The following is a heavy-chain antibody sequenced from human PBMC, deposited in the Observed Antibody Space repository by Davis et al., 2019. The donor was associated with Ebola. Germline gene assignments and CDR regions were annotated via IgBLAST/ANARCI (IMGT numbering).Heavy chain of an antibody. CDR3: SRDVQFEFYDY. D-gene: IGHD3-10*01. J-gene: IGHJ4*02. V-gene: IGHV3-23*01. Sequence: GESLKISCAASGFTFNTHSMTWVRQAPGKGLEWVSGISGTGGNTHFADSVKGRFTISRDNAQNTLYLQMNSLTAEDTAVYYCSRDVQFEFYDYWGQGTLVTVSS. CDR2: ISGTGGNT. CDR1: GFTFNTHS.